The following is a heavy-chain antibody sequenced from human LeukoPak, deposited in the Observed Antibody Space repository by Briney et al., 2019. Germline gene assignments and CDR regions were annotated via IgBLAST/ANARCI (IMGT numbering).Heavy chain of an antibody. V-gene: IGHV3-7*05. CDR2: IKQDGSEK. CDR1: GYXFSSYW. CDR3: ATEGSDIVLMVYATYYFDY. Sequence: GGSLRLSCAASGYXFSSYWMSWVRQAPGKGLEWVAYIKQDGSEKYYVDSVKGRFTISRDNAKNSLYLQMNSLRAEDTAVYYCATEGSDIVLMVYATYYFDYWGQGTLVTVSS. J-gene: IGHJ4*02. D-gene: IGHD2-8*01.